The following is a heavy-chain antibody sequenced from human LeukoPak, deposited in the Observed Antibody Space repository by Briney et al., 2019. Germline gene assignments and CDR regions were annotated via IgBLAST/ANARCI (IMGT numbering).Heavy chain of an antibody. V-gene: IGHV4-59*01. Sequence: SETLSLTCTVSGGSISSYYWSWLRQPPGKGLEWIGYIYYSGSTNYNPSLKSRVTISVDTSKNQFSLKLSSVTAADTVVYYCARESTAVAGIYYFDYWGQGTLVTVSS. CDR3: ARESTAVAGIYYFDY. CDR1: GGSISSYY. D-gene: IGHD6-19*01. J-gene: IGHJ4*02. CDR2: IYYSGST.